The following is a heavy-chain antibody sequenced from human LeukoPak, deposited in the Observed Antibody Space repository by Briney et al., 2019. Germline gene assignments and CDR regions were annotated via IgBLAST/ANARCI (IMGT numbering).Heavy chain of an antibody. V-gene: IGHV1-69*04. D-gene: IGHD5-18*01. CDR1: GGTFSSYV. Sequence: SVKVSCKASGGTFSSYVISWVRQAPGQGLEWMGRIIPILGIANYAQKFQGRVTITADKSTSTAYMELSSLRSEDTAVYYCARVDTAMVIGYWGQGTLVTVSS. CDR3: ARVDTAMVIGY. J-gene: IGHJ4*02. CDR2: IIPILGIA.